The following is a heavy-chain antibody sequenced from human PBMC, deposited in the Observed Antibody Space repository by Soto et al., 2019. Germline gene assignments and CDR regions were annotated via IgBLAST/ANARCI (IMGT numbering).Heavy chain of an antibody. D-gene: IGHD5-18*01. CDR1: GGTFSSYA. CDR3: AREGVGVEDTAMDPHRTYYYYGMDV. J-gene: IGHJ6*02. CDR2: IIPIFGTA. Sequence: ASVKVSCKASGGTFSSYAISWVRQAPGQGLEWMGGIIPIFGTANYAQKFQGRVTITADESTSTAYMELSSLRSEDTAVYYCAREGVGVEDTAMDPHRTYYYYGMDVWGQGTTVTVSS. V-gene: IGHV1-69*13.